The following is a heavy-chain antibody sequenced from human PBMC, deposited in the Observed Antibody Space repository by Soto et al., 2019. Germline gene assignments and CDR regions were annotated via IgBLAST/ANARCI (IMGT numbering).Heavy chain of an antibody. J-gene: IGHJ5*02. CDR1: GYSFTAYS. V-gene: IGHV1-2*02. Sequence: QVRLVQSGAEVKKPGASVKVSCKASGYSFTAYSMHWVRQAPGRGLEWMGWIIPNTGATDSAQQFRGRAPFTRGPSINTASMELTNLESADTAISPCARDAHGDGNWLAPWGQGTLVTVSS. D-gene: IGHD4-17*01. CDR2: IIPNTGAT. CDR3: ARDAHGDGNWLAP.